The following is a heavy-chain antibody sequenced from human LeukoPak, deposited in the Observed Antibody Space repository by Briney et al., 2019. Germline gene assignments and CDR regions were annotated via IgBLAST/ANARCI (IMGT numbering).Heavy chain of an antibody. D-gene: IGHD4-23*01. CDR2: ISGSGGST. V-gene: IGHV3-23*01. J-gene: IGHJ4*02. CDR1: GFTFSSRDW. Sequence: GGSLRLSCVASGFTFSSRDWMTWVRQAPGKGLEWVSAISGSGGSTYYADSVKGRFTISRDNSKNTLYLQMNSLRAEDTAVYYCARVGPGTHSTTVVTPPYFDYWGQGTLVTVSS. CDR3: ARVGPGTHSTTVVTPPYFDY.